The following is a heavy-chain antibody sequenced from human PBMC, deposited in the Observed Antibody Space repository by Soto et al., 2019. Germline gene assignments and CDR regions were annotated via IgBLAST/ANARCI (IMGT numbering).Heavy chain of an antibody. CDR2: IIPILGIA. J-gene: IGHJ5*02. CDR3: ARGHSEGIAAAAPPPEGYDP. CDR1: GGTFSSYT. Sequence: SVKVSCKASGGTFSSYTISWVRQAPGQGLEWMGRIIPILGIANYAQKFQGRVMITADKSTSTAYMELSSLRSEDTAVYYCARGHSEGIAAAAPPPEGYDPWGQGTLVTVSS. D-gene: IGHD6-13*01. V-gene: IGHV1-69*02.